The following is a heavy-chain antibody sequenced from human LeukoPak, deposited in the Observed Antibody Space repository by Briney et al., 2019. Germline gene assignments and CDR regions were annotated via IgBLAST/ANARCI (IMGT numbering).Heavy chain of an antibody. Sequence: ASVKVSCKASGYTFTGYYMHWVRQAPGQGLEWMGWINPNSGGTNYAQKFQGRVTMTRDTSISTAYMELSRLRSGDTAVYYCARGGYYYDSSGYYVLFDYWAREPWSPSPQ. CDR2: INPNSGGT. CDR3: ARGGYYYDSSGYYVLFDY. J-gene: IGHJ4*02. V-gene: IGHV1-2*02. D-gene: IGHD3-22*01. CDR1: GYTFTGYY.